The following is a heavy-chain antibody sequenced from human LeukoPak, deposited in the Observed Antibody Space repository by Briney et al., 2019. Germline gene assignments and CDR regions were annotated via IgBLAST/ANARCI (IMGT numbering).Heavy chain of an antibody. D-gene: IGHD3-16*01. CDR2: IKQGGSEN. CDR1: GFIFSSYW. CDR3: ARIRGDYYFDY. V-gene: IGHV3-7*01. J-gene: IGHJ4*02. Sequence: GGSLRLSCAASGFIFSSYWMTWVRQAPGKGLEWVANIKQGGSENSYVDSVKGRFTISRDNAKNSLYLQINSLRAEDTAVCYCARIRGDYYFDYWGQGTLVTVSS.